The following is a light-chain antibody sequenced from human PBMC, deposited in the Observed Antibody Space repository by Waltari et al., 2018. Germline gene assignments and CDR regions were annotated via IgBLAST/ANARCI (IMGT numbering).Light chain of an antibody. J-gene: IGKJ4*01. CDR2: AAS. CDR3: QQRSNSPFT. CDR1: QNLSSY. Sequence: IVLTQSPATLSLSPGERATLTCRASQNLSSYFAWYQQKPGQTPRLLIYAASNRATGIPARFSGSGSGTDFTLTISSLQPEDFVVYYCQQRSNSPFTFGGGTKVEI. V-gene: IGKV3-11*01.